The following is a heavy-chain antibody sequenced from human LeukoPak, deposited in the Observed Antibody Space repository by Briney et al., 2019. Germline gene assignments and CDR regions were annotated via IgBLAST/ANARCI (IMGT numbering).Heavy chain of an antibody. Sequence: PGGSLRLSCAASGFTLSSYWMSWVRQAPGKGLEWVANIKQDGSEKYYVDSVKGRFTISRDKAKNSLYLQMDSLRAEDTAVYYCARVGLRSSSSWYVDYYYYGMDVWGQGTTVTVSS. CDR1: GFTLSSYW. J-gene: IGHJ6*02. D-gene: IGHD6-13*01. V-gene: IGHV3-7*01. CDR2: IKQDGSEK. CDR3: ARVGLRSSSSWYVDYYYYGMDV.